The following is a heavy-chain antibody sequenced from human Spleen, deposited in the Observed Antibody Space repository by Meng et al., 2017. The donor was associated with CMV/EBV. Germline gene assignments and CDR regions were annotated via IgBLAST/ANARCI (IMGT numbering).Heavy chain of an antibody. V-gene: IGHV3-7*01. Sequence: GESLKISCAASGFTFSNYWMSWVRQAPGKGLEWVANIKQDGNEKYYVDSVKGRFTISRDNAKNSLYLQMNSLRAEDTAVYYCARVGSGSYYSGYYGMDVWGQGTTVTVSS. CDR2: IKQDGNEK. J-gene: IGHJ6*02. CDR1: GFTFSNYW. D-gene: IGHD1-26*01. CDR3: ARVGSGSYYSGYYGMDV.